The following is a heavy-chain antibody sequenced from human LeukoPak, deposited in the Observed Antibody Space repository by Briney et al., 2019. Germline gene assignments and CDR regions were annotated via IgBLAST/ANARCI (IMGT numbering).Heavy chain of an antibody. Sequence: GGSLRLSCAASGFTFSSYAMHWVRQAPGKGLEWVAFIRYDGSNKYYADSVKGRFTISRDNSKNTLYLQMNSLRAEDTAVYYCAKDYEEYDYSPGVDYWGQGTLVTVSS. J-gene: IGHJ4*02. V-gene: IGHV3-30*02. D-gene: IGHD4-11*01. CDR3: AKDYEEYDYSPGVDY. CDR1: GFTFSSYA. CDR2: IRYDGSNK.